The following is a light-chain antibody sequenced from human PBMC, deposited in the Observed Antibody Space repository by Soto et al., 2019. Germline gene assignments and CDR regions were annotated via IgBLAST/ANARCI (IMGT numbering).Light chain of an antibody. CDR3: SSYTSTNIPI. CDR2: DDS. Sequence: QSALTQPASVSGSPGQSITISCTGTSSDVGGYDYVSWYQHHPGKAPKLMIFDDSHRPSGVSDRFSGSKSGNTASLTISGLQAEDEADYYCSSYTSTNIPIFGGGTQLTVL. CDR1: SSDVGGYDY. V-gene: IGLV2-14*03. J-gene: IGLJ7*01.